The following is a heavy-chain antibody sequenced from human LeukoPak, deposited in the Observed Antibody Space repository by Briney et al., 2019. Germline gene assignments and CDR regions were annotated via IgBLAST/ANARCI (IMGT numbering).Heavy chain of an antibody. CDR3: AKDGEWTFDI. CDR2: IGRDAITK. D-gene: IGHD3-3*01. V-gene: IGHV3-30*02. J-gene: IGHJ3*02. CDR1: GFTFTISG. Sequence: GGSLRLSCAASGFTFTISGMHWVRQVPGEGLEWVAFIGRDAITKYYADSVKGRFTISGDSSYNTAFLQMNSLSPQDTAIYYCAKDGEWTFDIWGQGTLVTVSS.